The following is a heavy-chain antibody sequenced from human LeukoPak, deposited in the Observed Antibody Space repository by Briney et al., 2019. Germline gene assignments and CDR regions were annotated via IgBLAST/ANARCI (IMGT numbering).Heavy chain of an antibody. CDR3: ARGPSFGYCSSTSCDRPIYYYYYYMDV. Sequence: SETLSLTCVVYGGSFSGYYWTWIRQPPGKGLEWIGEINHSGSTNYNPSLKSRVTISVDTSKNQFSLNLSSVTAADTAVYYCARGPSFGYCSSTSCDRPIYYYYYYMDVWVKGTTVTVSS. D-gene: IGHD2-2*01. J-gene: IGHJ6*03. V-gene: IGHV4-34*01. CDR1: GGSFSGYY. CDR2: INHSGST.